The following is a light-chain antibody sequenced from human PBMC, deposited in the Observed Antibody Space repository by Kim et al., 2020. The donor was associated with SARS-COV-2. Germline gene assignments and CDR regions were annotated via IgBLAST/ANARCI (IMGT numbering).Light chain of an antibody. CDR1: QDISNY. Sequence: DIQMTQSPSSLSASVGDRVTITCQASQDISNYLNWYQQKPGKAPKLLIYDASNLETGVPSRFRGSGSGTDFTLTINSLQPEDFATYYCQQYDSYPRTFGQGTKVDIK. J-gene: IGKJ1*01. CDR2: DAS. V-gene: IGKV1-33*01. CDR3: QQYDSYPRT.